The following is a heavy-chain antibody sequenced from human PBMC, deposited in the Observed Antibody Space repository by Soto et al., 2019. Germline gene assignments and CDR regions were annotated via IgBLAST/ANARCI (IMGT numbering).Heavy chain of an antibody. CDR1: GFTFSSYW. CDR3: AKSLSAIPGDS. D-gene: IGHD2-2*01. CDR2: IKQDGSEK. Sequence: EVQLVESGGGLVQSGGSLRLSCAASGFTFSSYWMSWVRQGPGKGPEWVANIKQDGSEKYYVDSVKGRFTISRDNAKNSPYQQMTSLRAEDTAVYHCAKSLSAIPGDSWGQGTLVTVSS. J-gene: IGHJ4*02. V-gene: IGHV3-7*05.